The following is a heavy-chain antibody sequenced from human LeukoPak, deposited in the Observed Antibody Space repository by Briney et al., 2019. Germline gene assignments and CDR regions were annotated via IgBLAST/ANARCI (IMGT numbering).Heavy chain of an antibody. Sequence: GGSVSLSCAASGFIFSSYGMHGVRQAPAKGLEGVPVICYDGSNKYYADSVKGRFPISRDNSKNTLYLQMNSLRAEDTAVYYCARDALISVGDSSGYSLWGQGTLVTVSS. J-gene: IGHJ4*02. CDR3: ARDALISVGDSSGYSL. CDR1: GFIFSSYG. CDR2: ICYDGSNK. D-gene: IGHD3-22*01. V-gene: IGHV3-33*01.